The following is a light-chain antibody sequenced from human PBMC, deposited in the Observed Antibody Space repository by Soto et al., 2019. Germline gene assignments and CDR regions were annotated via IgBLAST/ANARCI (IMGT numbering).Light chain of an antibody. Sequence: SVLTQPASVSGPPGQSITISCTGTSSDVGTYNYVSWYQHHPGKAPKLIIYEVSNRPSGVSNRFSGSKSGSTASLTISGLQAEDEADYHCSSYTRDTALVFGTGTKVTVL. CDR1: SSDVGTYNY. V-gene: IGLV2-14*01. CDR3: SSYTRDTALV. J-gene: IGLJ1*01. CDR2: EVS.